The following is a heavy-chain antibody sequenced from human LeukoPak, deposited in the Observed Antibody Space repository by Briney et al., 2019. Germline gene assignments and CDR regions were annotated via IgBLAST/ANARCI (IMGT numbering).Heavy chain of an antibody. CDR1: GFTFSSYS. J-gene: IGHJ6*02. Sequence: GGSLRLSCAASGFTFSSYSMNWVRQAPGKGLEWVSYISSSSSTVYYADSVKGRFTISRDNAKNSLYLQMNSLRDEDTAVYYCARSVGATTYYYYYGMDVWGQGTTVTVSS. CDR3: ARSVGATTYYYYYGMDV. D-gene: IGHD1-26*01. V-gene: IGHV3-48*02. CDR2: ISSSSSTV.